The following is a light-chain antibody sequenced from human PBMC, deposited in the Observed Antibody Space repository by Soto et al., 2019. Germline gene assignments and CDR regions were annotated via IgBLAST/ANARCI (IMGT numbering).Light chain of an antibody. CDR2: GAS. CDR1: QSVSSN. V-gene: IGKV3-15*01. CDR3: KQYNDWPLT. Sequence: EIAVTQSPATLSVSPGERATLSCRASQSVSSNLAWYQQKVGQAPRLLIYGASTRATSIPARFSGSGSGTEFTLTISSLQSEDFAVYFCKQYNDWPLTFGGGTNVEIK. J-gene: IGKJ4*01.